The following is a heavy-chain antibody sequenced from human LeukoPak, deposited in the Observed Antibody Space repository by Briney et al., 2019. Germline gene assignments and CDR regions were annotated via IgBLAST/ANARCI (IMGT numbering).Heavy chain of an antibody. Sequence: GGSLRLSCAASGFTVGTNYMSWVRQAPGRGLEWVSVMYGSGTTYYADSVKGRFTISRDNAKNSLYLQMNSLRAEETAVYYCARDRPYCSGGSCYFDYWGQGTLVTVSS. CDR1: GFTVGTNY. D-gene: IGHD2-15*01. J-gene: IGHJ4*02. CDR3: ARDRPYCSGGSCYFDY. V-gene: IGHV3-66*01. CDR2: MYGSGTT.